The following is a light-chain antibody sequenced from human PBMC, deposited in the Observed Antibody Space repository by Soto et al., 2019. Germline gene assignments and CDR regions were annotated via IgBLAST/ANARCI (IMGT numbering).Light chain of an antibody. CDR3: QQYNKWPWT. J-gene: IGKJ1*01. CDR1: QSVSSK. CDR2: GAS. V-gene: IGKV3-15*01. Sequence: EIVLTQSPGTLSLSPGERATRSCRASQSVSSKLGWYQEKPGQAPRLLIYGASARATGIPARFSGSGSGTEFTLTISSLQSEDFAVYYCQQYNKWPWTFGQGTKVDIK.